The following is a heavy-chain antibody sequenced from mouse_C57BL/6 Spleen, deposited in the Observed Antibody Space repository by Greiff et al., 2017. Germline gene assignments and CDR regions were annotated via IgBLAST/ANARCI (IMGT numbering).Heavy chain of an antibody. CDR2: IYPRSGNT. Sequence: VQRVESGAELARPGASVKLSCKASGYTFTSYGISWVKQRTGQGLEWIGEIYPRSGNTYYNEKFKGKATLTADKSSSTAYMELRSLTSEDSAVYFCARRGSGYWGQGTTLTVSS. D-gene: IGHD1-1*01. V-gene: IGHV1-81*01. CDR1: GYTFTSYG. CDR3: ARRGSGY. J-gene: IGHJ2*01.